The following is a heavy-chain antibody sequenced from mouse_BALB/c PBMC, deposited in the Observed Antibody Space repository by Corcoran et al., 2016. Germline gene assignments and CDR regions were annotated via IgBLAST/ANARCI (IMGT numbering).Heavy chain of an antibody. CDR3: ARGAWPYWYFDV. CDR1: GYTFTSYT. V-gene: IGHV1-4*02. Sequence: QVQLQQSAAELARPGASVKMSCKASGYTFTSYTMHWVKQRPGQGLEWIGYINPSSGYTEYNQKFKDKTTLTADKSSSTAYMQLSSLTSEDSAVYYCARGAWPYWYFDVWGAGTTVTVSS. J-gene: IGHJ1*01. CDR2: INPSSGYT. D-gene: IGHD3-1*01.